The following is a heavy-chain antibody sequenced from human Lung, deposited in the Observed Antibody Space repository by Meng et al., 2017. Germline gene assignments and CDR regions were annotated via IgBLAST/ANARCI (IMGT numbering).Heavy chain of an antibody. Sequence: VQVQQWGAGLLQPSATLSLTCVVVGGSFTDYYWSWSRQPPGKGLEWMGEINHSGSTNYTPSLESRATISVDTSQNNLSLKLSSVTAADSAVYYCARGPTTMDHDFDYWGQGTLVTVSS. J-gene: IGHJ4*02. CDR2: INHSGST. V-gene: IGHV4-34*01. D-gene: IGHD4-11*01. CDR3: ARGPTTMDHDFDY. CDR1: GGSFTDYY.